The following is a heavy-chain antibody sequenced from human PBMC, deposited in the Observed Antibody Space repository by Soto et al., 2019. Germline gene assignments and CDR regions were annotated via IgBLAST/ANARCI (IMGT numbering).Heavy chain of an antibody. CDR2: INPIVSMS. CDR3: AASYGSGYRAFDY. CDR1: GDTFRFST. J-gene: IGHJ4*02. V-gene: IGHV1-69*02. D-gene: IGHD3-10*01. Sequence: QVQLVQSGTEVKKPGSSVKVSCKASGDTFRFSTINWVRQAPGLGLDWVGRINPIVSMSNYAQKFQVRVSMTADKSTSTAYMEMRSLRSDDKAMYFCAASYGSGYRAFDYWGQGDLVTVAS.